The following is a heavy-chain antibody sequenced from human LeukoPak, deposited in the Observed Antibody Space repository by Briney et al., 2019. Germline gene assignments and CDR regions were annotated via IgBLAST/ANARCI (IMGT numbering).Heavy chain of an antibody. CDR2: ISSDGSQK. D-gene: IGHD3-22*01. Sequence: PGGSLRLSCAASGFTFSNYAMHWVRQAPGKGLAWVALISSDGSQKYYADSVKGRFTISRDNSKNTLYLQVNSLRAEDTAVYYCATHYYDSSGYYSPGYWGQGTLVTVSS. V-gene: IGHV3-30-3*01. CDR3: ATHYYDSSGYYSPGY. J-gene: IGHJ4*02. CDR1: GFTFSNYA.